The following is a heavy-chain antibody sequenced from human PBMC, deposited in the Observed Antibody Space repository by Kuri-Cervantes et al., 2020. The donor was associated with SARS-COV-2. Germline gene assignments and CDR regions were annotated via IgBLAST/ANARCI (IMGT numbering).Heavy chain of an antibody. CDR3: VHSPPDFSNNGWFDP. CDR1: GFSLSTSGVG. V-gene: IGHV2-5*02. J-gene: IGHJ5*02. CDR2: IYWDDDK. D-gene: IGHD4-11*01. Sequence: SGPTLVKPTQTLTLTCTFSGFSLSTSGVGVGWIRQPPGKALEWLALIYWDDDKRYSPSLKSRLTITKDTSKNQVVLTMTNMDTVDTATYYCVHSPPDFSNNGWFDPWGQGTLVTVSS.